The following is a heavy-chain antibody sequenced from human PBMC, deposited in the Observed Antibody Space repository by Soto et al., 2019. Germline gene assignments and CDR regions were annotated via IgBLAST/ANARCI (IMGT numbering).Heavy chain of an antibody. Sequence: QLRLQESGPGLVKPSETLSLTCSVSGDSISSTHFYWGWVRQPPGKGLEWLGYIFSTGSTYYHPALYGRVLISVDTSKNQFSLRLSSVTAAEAAVYYCFVWLGELTTYNLMSVWGPGTTVHVSS. V-gene: IGHV4-39*01. D-gene: IGHD6-19*01. CDR2: IFSTGST. CDR1: GDSISSTHFY. J-gene: IGHJ6*02. CDR3: FVWLGELTTYNLMSV.